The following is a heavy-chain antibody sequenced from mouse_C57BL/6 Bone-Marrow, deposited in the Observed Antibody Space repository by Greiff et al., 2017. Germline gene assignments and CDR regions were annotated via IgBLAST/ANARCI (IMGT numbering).Heavy chain of an antibody. J-gene: IGHJ4*01. CDR3: ARPTGSYAMDY. CDR2: ISSGGSYT. V-gene: IGHV5-6*01. D-gene: IGHD1-1*01. Sequence: EVQVVESGGDLVKPGGSLKLSCAASGFTFSSYGMSWVRQTPDKRLEWVATISSGGSYTYYPDSVKGRFTISRDNAKNTLYLQMSSLKSEDTAMYYCARPTGSYAMDYWGQGTSVTVSS. CDR1: GFTFSSYG.